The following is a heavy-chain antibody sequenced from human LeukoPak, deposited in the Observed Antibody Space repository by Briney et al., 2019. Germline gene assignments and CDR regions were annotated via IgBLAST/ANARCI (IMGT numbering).Heavy chain of an antibody. CDR2: ISSSSSTI. CDR1: GFTFSSYS. Sequence: GGSLRLSCAASGFTFSSYSMNWVRQAPGKGLEWVSYISSSSSTIYYADSVKGRFTISRDNAKNSLYLQMNSLRAEDTAVYYCARDGAPLRFLEWLFTFFIWGQGTMVTVSS. V-gene: IGHV3-48*01. J-gene: IGHJ3*02. CDR3: ARDGAPLRFLEWLFTFFI. D-gene: IGHD3-3*01.